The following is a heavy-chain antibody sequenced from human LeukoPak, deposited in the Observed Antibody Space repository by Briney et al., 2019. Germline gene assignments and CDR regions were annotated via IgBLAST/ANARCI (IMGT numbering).Heavy chain of an antibody. J-gene: IGHJ5*02. CDR2: ISHDATE. CDR3: TRTGLGDRLGNGLDA. V-gene: IGHV3-30*04. D-gene: IGHD3-9*01. CDR1: GFAIIGYA. Sequence: PGGSLRLSCAASGFAIIGYAMYWVRQAPGKGLEFVASISHDATERYRESVKGRFTISRDTSKKTVYLQMNTLRAEDSALYYCTRTGLGDRLGNGLDAWGQGIQVTVSS.